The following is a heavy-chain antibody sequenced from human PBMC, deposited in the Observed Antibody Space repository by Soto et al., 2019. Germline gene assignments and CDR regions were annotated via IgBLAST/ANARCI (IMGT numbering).Heavy chain of an antibody. Sequence: PSETPSLACTVSGGTMRICDYYWTWISQPPGKGLEWIGYIYYSGSTYYIPSLKSRVTISVDTSKNQFSLKLSSVTAADTAVYYCARVALRAAAGAPIDYWGQGTLVTVSS. J-gene: IGHJ4*02. CDR1: GGTMRICDYY. CDR3: ARVALRAAAGAPIDY. D-gene: IGHD6-13*01. CDR2: IYYSGST. V-gene: IGHV4-30-4*01.